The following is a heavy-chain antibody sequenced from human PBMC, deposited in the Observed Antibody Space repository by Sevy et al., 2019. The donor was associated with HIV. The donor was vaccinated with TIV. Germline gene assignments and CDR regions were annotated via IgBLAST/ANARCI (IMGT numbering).Heavy chain of an antibody. J-gene: IGHJ3*02. Sequence: GGSLRLSCAASGFTFSSYWMHWVRQAPGQGLVWVSRVNNDGSGTIYADSVKGRFTISRDNAKNTVYLVMDSLRADDTAVYYCARGAGSGWQRDTFDIWGQGTMVTVSS. CDR1: GFTFSSYW. CDR3: ARGAGSGWQRDTFDI. CDR2: VNNDGSGT. V-gene: IGHV3-74*01. D-gene: IGHD6-19*01.